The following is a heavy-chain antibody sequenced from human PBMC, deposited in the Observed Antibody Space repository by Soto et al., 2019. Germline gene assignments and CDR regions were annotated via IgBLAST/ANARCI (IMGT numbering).Heavy chain of an antibody. Sequence: ASVKVSCKASGYTFTRSGISWVRQAPGQGLEWMGWSSTYNGDTNYAQTFQGRVTMTTDTSTSTVHMEVRSLRSDDTAVYYCVREGGARYYYYGMDVWGKGTPVTVSS. CDR2: SSTYNGDT. CDR3: VREGGARYYYYGMDV. V-gene: IGHV1-18*01. D-gene: IGHD3-10*01. CDR1: GYTFTRSG. J-gene: IGHJ6*04.